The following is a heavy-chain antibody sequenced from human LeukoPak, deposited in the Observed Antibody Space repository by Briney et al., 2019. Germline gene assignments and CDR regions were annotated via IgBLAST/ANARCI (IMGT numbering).Heavy chain of an antibody. V-gene: IGHV3-53*01. CDR1: GFTVSSNY. D-gene: IGHD3-22*01. J-gene: IGHJ4*02. CDR3: ARGPTYYYDSSGYYYDDY. Sequence: PGGSLRLSCAASGFTVSSNYKSWVRQAPGKGLEWVSVIYSGGSTYYADSVKGRFTISRDNSKNTLYLQMNSLRAEDTAVYYCARGPTYYYDSSGYYYDDYWGQGTLVTVSS. CDR2: IYSGGST.